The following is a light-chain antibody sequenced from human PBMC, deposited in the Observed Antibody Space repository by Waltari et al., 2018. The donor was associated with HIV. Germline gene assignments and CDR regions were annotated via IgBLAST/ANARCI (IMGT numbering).Light chain of an antibody. J-gene: IGLJ3*02. V-gene: IGLV8-61*01. CDR2: SAN. CDR3: VLYMGSGVCV. Sequence: QTVVTQEPSFSVSPGGTVTLTCGLSSGSVSTSYYPSWYQRTPGLSPLTLIHSANTRSSGGPCRCSGVIFGNKAALAITGAQADGESDYYCVLYMGSGVCVFGGGTKLTVL. CDR1: SGSVSTSYY.